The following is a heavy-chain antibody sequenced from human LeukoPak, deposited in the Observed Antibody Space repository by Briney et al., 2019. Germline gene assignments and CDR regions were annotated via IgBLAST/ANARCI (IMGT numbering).Heavy chain of an antibody. CDR2: IYYSGST. J-gene: IGHJ3*02. V-gene: IGHV4-39*01. CDR3: ARQPLTRSRAFDI. CDR1: GGSISSSSYY. D-gene: IGHD4-23*01. Sequence: KPSETLSLTCTVSGGSISSSSYYWDWIRQPPGKGLEGVGSIYYSGSTYYNPSLKSRVTISVDTSKNQFSLKLSSVTAADTAVYYCARQPLTRSRAFDIWGQGTMVTVSS.